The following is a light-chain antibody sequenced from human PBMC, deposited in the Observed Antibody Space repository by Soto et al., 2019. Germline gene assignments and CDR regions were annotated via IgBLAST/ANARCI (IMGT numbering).Light chain of an antibody. Sequence: EIVLTQSPGTLSLSPGERAALSCRASQSASSKFLAWYQQKPGQAPRLLIYAASNRATGIPDRFSGSGSGTDFTLTISRLEPEDFAVYYCQQSGSSPPTFGQGTKVDIK. J-gene: IGKJ1*01. V-gene: IGKV3-20*01. CDR2: AAS. CDR1: QSASSKF. CDR3: QQSGSSPPT.